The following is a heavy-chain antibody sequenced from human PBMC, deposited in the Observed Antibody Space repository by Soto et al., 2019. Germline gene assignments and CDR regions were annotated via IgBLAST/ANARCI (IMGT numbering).Heavy chain of an antibody. V-gene: IGHV1-58*01. J-gene: IGHJ4*02. CDR3: ARGPRGKYEELIRATPFVY. D-gene: IGHD2-15*01. CDR2: IVVGSGNT. CDR1: GFTFTSSA. Sequence: SVKVSCKASGFTFTSSAVQWVRQARGQRLEWIGWIVVGSGNTNYAQKFQERVTITRDMSTSTAYMELSSLRSEDTAVYYCARGPRGKYEELIRATPFVYWGQGTLVTVSS.